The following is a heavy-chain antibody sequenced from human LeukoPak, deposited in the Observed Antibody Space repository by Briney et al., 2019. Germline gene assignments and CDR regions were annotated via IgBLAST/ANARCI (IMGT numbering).Heavy chain of an antibody. CDR3: AKGYGPHDAFDI. Sequence: QTGGSLRLSCAASGFTFSSYGMHWVRQAPGKGLEWVAVISYDGSNKYYADSVKGRFTISRDNSKNTLYLQMNSLRAEDTAVYYCAKGYGPHDAFDIWGQGTMATVSS. V-gene: IGHV3-30*18. CDR2: ISYDGSNK. D-gene: IGHD5-18*01. CDR1: GFTFSSYG. J-gene: IGHJ3*02.